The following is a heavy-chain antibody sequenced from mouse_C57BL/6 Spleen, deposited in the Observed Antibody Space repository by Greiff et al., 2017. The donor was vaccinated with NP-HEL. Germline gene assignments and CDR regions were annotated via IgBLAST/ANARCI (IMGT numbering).Heavy chain of an antibody. CDR1: GFTFSDYY. D-gene: IGHD2-4*01. Sequence: EVQLVESEGGLVQPGSSMKLSCTASGFTFSDYYMAWVRQVPEKGLEWVANINYDGSSTYYLDSLKSRFIISRDNAKNILYLQMSSLKSEDTATYYCARWDYDGYWYFDVWGTGTTVTVSS. CDR2: INYDGSST. CDR3: ARWDYDGYWYFDV. V-gene: IGHV5-16*01. J-gene: IGHJ1*03.